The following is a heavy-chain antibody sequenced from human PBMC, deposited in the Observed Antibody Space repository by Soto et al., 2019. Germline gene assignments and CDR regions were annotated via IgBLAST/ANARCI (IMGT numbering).Heavy chain of an antibody. CDR2: IIPIFGTA. D-gene: IGHD7-27*01. J-gene: IGHJ6*02. CDR1: GGTFSSYA. CDR3: ARDGEAEDPYYYYGMDV. Sequence: SVKVSCKASGGTFSSYAISWVRQAPGQGLEWMGGIIPIFGTANYAQKFQGRVTITADESTSTAYMELSSLRSEDTAVYYCARDGEAEDPYYYYGMDVWGQGTTVPVSS. V-gene: IGHV1-69*13.